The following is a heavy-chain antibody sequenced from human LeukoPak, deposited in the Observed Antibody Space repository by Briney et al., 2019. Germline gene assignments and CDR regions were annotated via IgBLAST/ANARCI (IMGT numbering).Heavy chain of an antibody. CDR1: GFTFSSNW. Sequence: PGGSLRLSCAASGFTFSSNWMHWVRQAPGKGLVWVPRISSDGSNTNYADSVKGRFTISRDNAKNTLYLQMDSLTAEDTAVYYCASRNFGSSPFDYWGQGTLVTVSS. D-gene: IGHD3-10*01. CDR3: ASRNFGSSPFDY. CDR2: ISSDGSNT. V-gene: IGHV3-74*01. J-gene: IGHJ4*02.